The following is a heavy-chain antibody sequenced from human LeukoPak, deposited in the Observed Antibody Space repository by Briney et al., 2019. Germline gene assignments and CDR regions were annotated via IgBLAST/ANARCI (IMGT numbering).Heavy chain of an antibody. CDR3: ARQWRGTTFDY. V-gene: IGHV4-4*07. D-gene: IGHD1-14*01. CDR2: IYTSGST. CDR1: GGSISGYF. J-gene: IGHJ4*02. Sequence: SETLSLTCTVSGGSISGYFWSWIRQPAGKGLEWIGRIYTSGSTNYNPSLKSRVTMSVDTSKNQFSLKLSSVTAADAAMYYCARQWRGTTFDYWVQGTLVTVSS.